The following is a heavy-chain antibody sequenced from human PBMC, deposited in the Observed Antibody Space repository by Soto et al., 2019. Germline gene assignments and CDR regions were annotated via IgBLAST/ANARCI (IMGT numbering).Heavy chain of an antibody. V-gene: IGHV3-23*01. J-gene: IGHJ4*02. D-gene: IGHD2-2*03. CDR1: GFTFSIYA. CDR3: AKDIDGYCSSTSCLISAIDY. CDR2: ISGSGGST. Sequence: GGSLRLSCAASGFTFSIYAMSWVRQAPGKGLEWVSAISGSGGSTYYADSVKGRFTISRDNSKNTLYLQMNSLRAEDTAVYYCAKDIDGYCSSTSCLISAIDYWGQGTLVTVSS.